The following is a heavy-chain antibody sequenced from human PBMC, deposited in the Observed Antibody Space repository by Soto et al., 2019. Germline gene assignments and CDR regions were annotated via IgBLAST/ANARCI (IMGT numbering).Heavy chain of an antibody. CDR2: ISTSGST. J-gene: IGHJ4*02. V-gene: IGHV4-61*01. CDR3: AGMQEGALAY. CDR1: GGSVSSRSYY. D-gene: IGHD1-26*01. Sequence: SETLSLTCTVSGGSVSSRSYYWSWIRQAPGKGLEWIGYISTSGSTNHDPSLKSRVTVSVDTSKNQFSLKLSSVTAADTAVYYCAGMQEGALAYWGQGTLVTVS.